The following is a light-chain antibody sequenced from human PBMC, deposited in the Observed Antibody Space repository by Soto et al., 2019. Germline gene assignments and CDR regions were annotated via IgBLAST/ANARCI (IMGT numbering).Light chain of an antibody. Sequence: DIVLTQTPLSSPVTLGQPASFSCRSSQSLVHSDGNTYLSWLHQRPGQPPRLLIYKISNRVSGVPDRLSGIGAGTEFTLRISRVEAEDVGIYYCLQAAQYPHVTFGQGTKLEI. CDR1: QSLVHSDGNTY. CDR3: LQAAQYPHVT. J-gene: IGKJ2*01. CDR2: KIS. V-gene: IGKV2-24*01.